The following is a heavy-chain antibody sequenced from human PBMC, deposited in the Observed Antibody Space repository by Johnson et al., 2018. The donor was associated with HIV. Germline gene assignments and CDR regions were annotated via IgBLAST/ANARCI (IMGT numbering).Heavy chain of an antibody. CDR2: ISYDGSNK. J-gene: IGHJ3*02. CDR3: ARGDYDILTGYAFYI. Sequence: QVQVVESGGGVVQPGGSLRLSCAASGFTFSIYAMHWVRQAPGKGLEWVAGISYDGSNKYYADSVKGGFNISRDNSKNTLYLQMNSLRAEDTAVYYCARGDYDILTGYAFYIWGQGTMVTVSS. D-gene: IGHD3-9*01. CDR1: GFTFSIYA. V-gene: IGHV3-30-3*01.